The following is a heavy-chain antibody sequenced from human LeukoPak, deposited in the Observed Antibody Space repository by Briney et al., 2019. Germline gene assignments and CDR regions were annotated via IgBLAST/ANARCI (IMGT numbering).Heavy chain of an antibody. Sequence: GASVKLSCKASGGTFSSYAISWVRQAPGQGLEWMGGIIPIFGTANCAQKFQGRVTITTDESTSTAYMELSSLRSEDTAVYYCALSGSKYCYDSSAGGLGAFDIWGQGTMVTVSS. V-gene: IGHV1-69*05. J-gene: IGHJ3*02. D-gene: IGHD3-22*01. CDR3: ALSGSKYCYDSSAGGLGAFDI. CDR2: IIPIFGTA. CDR1: GGTFSSYA.